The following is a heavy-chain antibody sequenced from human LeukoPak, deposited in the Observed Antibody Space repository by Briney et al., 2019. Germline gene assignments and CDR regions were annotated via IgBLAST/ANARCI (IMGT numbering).Heavy chain of an antibody. J-gene: IGHJ4*02. CDR1: GYTFTGKY. D-gene: IGHD5/OR15-5a*01. V-gene: IGHV1-2*02. Sequence: ASVKVSCKASGYTFTGKYIHWVRQAPGQGLECMGWINPNSGATTYAQKFQGRVTLTRDTSLSTAYMDLSRLTSDDTALYYCARDIVSTTGLFFDWGQGTLVTVSS. CDR3: ARDIVSTTGLFFD. CDR2: INPNSGAT.